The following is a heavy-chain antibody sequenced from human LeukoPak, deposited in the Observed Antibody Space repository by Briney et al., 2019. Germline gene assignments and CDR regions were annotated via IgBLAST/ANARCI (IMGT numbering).Heavy chain of an antibody. V-gene: IGHV3-23*01. J-gene: IGHJ6*03. CDR2: ISGSGGST. CDR3: AKGGKAYYDVLTAPLWGNVDYYYYYMDV. D-gene: IGHD3-9*01. CDR1: GFTFSSYG. Sequence: GGTLRLSCAASGFTFSSYGMSWVRQAPGKGLEWVSAISGSGGSTYYADSVKGRFTIPRDNSKNTLYLQMNSLRAEDTAVYYCAKGGKAYYDVLTAPLWGNVDYYYYYMDVWGKGTTVTVSS.